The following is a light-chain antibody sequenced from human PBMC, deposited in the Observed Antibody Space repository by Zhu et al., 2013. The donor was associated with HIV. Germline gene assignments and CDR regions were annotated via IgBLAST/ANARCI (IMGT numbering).Light chain of an antibody. J-gene: IGKJ2*01. V-gene: IGKV3-20*01. CDR2: GAS. CDR1: QSVGSY. CDR3: QQYGRTPYT. Sequence: DIVLTQSPATLSLSPGERATLSCRASQSVGSYLAWYQQKPGQSPRLLIYGASYRATGIPDRYSGSGSGTEFTLTISRVGPEDFAVYYCQQYGRTPYTFGQGTKLEI.